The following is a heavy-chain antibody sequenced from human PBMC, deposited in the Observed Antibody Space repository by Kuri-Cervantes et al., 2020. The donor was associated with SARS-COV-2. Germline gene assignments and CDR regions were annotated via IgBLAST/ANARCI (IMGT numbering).Heavy chain of an antibody. Sequence: SETLSLTCTVSGYSISSGYYWGWIRQPPGKGLEWIGSIYHSGSTYYNPSLKSRVTISVDTSKNQFSLKLSSATAADTAVYYCARNLVWFGELLYPPAGAFDIWGQGTMVTVSS. CDR1: GYSISSGYY. CDR2: IYHSGST. V-gene: IGHV4-38-2*02. D-gene: IGHD3-10*01. J-gene: IGHJ3*02. CDR3: ARNLVWFGELLYPPAGAFDI.